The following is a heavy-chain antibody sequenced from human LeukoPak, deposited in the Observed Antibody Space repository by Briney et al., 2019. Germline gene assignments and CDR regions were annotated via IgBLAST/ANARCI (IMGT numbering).Heavy chain of an antibody. D-gene: IGHD3-16*02. CDR1: GYTFTSYG. Sequence: SVKVSCKASGYTFTSYGISWVRQAPGQGLDWMGGIIPIFGTANYAQKFQGRVTITTDESTSTAYMELSSLRSEDTAVYYCARQTDYDYVWGSYRSGFDYWGQGTLVTVSS. CDR2: IIPIFGTA. V-gene: IGHV1-69*05. CDR3: ARQTDYDYVWGSYRSGFDY. J-gene: IGHJ4*02.